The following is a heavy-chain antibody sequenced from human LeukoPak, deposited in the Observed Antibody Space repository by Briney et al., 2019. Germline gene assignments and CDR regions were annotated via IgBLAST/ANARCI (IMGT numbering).Heavy chain of an antibody. D-gene: IGHD2-8*01. CDR3: ARGSLTEGY. Sequence: SETLSLTCNVSGDSIRRSNHYWAWIRQPPGKGLEWIGSIFYAGSIYYNPSLKSRVTLSVDTSKNQVSLKPNSVTAADTAMFYFARGSLTEGYWGQGTLVTGFS. V-gene: IGHV4-39*07. CDR1: GDSIRRSNHY. CDR2: IFYAGSI. J-gene: IGHJ4*02.